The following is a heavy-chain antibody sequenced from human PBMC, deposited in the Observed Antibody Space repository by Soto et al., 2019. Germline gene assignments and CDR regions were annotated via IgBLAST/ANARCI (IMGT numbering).Heavy chain of an antibody. J-gene: IGHJ3*02. CDR3: ARFGQGGSYLDHAFDI. Sequence: SVKVSCKASGGTFSSYTISSVRQSPGPGLEWMGRIIPILGIANYAQKFQGRVTITADKSTSTAYMELSSLRSEDTAVYYCARFGQGGSYLDHAFDIWGQGKMVTVS. D-gene: IGHD1-26*01. CDR2: IIPILGIA. V-gene: IGHV1-69*02. CDR1: GGTFSSYT.